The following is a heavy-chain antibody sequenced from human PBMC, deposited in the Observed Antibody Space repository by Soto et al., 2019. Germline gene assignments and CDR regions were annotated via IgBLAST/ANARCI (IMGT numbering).Heavy chain of an antibody. Sequence: GESLKISCKGSGYSFTSYWISWVRQMPGKGLEWMGRIDPSDSYTNYSPSLQGHVTISADKSLSTAYLQWSSLKASDTAMYYCARSISPPGGMDVWGQGTTVTVSS. V-gene: IGHV5-10-1*01. CDR3: ARSISPPGGMDV. CDR1: GYSFTSYW. D-gene: IGHD3-10*01. J-gene: IGHJ6*02. CDR2: IDPSDSYT.